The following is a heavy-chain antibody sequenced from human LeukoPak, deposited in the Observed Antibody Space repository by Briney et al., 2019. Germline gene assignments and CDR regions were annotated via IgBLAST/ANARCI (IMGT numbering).Heavy chain of an antibody. Sequence: PSETLSLTCTVSGASVSSNSYHWSWIRQAPGKGLEWIGHSGNSDYKPSLKSRTTMSTDTSNNRFSLNLVSVTAADTAVYYCATYYAGAGGRGHWGPGTLVTVSS. V-gene: IGHV4-61*03. CDR2: HSGNS. D-gene: IGHD3-16*01. CDR1: GASVSSNSYH. CDR3: ATYYAGAGGRGH. J-gene: IGHJ4*02.